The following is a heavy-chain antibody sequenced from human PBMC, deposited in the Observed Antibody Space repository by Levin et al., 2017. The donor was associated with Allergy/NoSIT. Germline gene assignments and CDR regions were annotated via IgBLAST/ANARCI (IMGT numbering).Heavy chain of an antibody. CDR3: ARGGGGGEN. CDR2: ISQSGST. J-gene: IGHJ4*02. V-gene: IGHV4-34*01. CDR1: GGSLSGYY. Sequence: KTSETLSLTCAVYGGSLSGYYWSWIRQPPGKGLEWIGEISQSGSTNYKSSLKSRVTISVDTSKNHFSLKLSSVTAADTAVYYCARGGGGGENWGQGTLVTVSS. D-gene: IGHD2-21*01.